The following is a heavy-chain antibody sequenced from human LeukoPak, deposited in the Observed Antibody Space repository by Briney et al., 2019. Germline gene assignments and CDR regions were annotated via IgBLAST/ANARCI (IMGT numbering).Heavy chain of an antibody. CDR3: TRGVGVY. V-gene: IGHV3-49*05. D-gene: IGHD3-16*01. CDR2: IRSKAYGGTT. CDR1: GFTFGDYA. Sequence: KSGRSLRLSCTASGFTFGDYAVTWFRQAPGKGLEWVGLIRSKAYGGTTEYAASVKGRFTISRDDSKSMAYLQMNSLKIEDTAVYYCTRGVGVYWGQGTLVTVSS. J-gene: IGHJ4*02.